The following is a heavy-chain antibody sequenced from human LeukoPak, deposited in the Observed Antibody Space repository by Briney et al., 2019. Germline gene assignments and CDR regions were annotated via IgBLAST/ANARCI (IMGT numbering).Heavy chain of an antibody. CDR3: ARGLVPEGHHYYYYMDV. J-gene: IGHJ6*03. V-gene: IGHV6-1*01. CDR1: GDSVSSNSAT. D-gene: IGHD3-9*01. Sequence: SQTLSLTCAISGDSVSSNSATWNWIRQSPSRGLEWLGRTYYRSKWYSDYAVSVKSRITINSDTSKNQFSLQLNSVTPEDTAVYYCARGLVPEGHHYYYYMDVWGKGTTVTVSS. CDR2: TYYRSKWYS.